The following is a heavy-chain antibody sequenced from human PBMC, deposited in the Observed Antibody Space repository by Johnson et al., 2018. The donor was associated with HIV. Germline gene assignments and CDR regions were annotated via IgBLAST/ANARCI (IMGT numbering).Heavy chain of an antibody. CDR1: GLTFSSYG. V-gene: IGHV3-30*18. Sequence: QEQLVESGGGVAQPGMSLRLSCAASGLTFSSYGIHWVRQAPGKGLEWVALISYDGSNKYYADSVKGRFTISRDNSKNTLYLQMNSLRADDTAIYYCAKDLSRPTLNAFDIWGQGTMVTVSS. D-gene: IGHD4-11*01. CDR3: AKDLSRPTLNAFDI. CDR2: ISYDGSNK. J-gene: IGHJ3*02.